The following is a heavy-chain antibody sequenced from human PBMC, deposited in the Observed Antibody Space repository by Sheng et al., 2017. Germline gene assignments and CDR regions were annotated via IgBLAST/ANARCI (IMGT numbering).Heavy chain of an antibody. D-gene: IGHD5-12*01. V-gene: IGHV1-69*05. CDR3: ARDLLAYSGYDLGAFDI. J-gene: IGHJ3*02. CDR2: IIPIFGTA. CDR1: GGTFSSYA. Sequence: QVQLVQSGAEVKKPGSSVKVSCKASGGTFSSYAISWVRQAPGQGLEWMGGIIPIFGTANYAQKFQGRVTITTDESTSTAYMELSSLRSEDTAVYYCARDLLAYSGYDLGAFDIWGQGTMVTVSS.